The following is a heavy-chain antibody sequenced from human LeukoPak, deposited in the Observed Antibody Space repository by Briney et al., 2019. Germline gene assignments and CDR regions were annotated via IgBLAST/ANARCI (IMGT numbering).Heavy chain of an antibody. CDR3: ARDPHQTYYYDSSGYFLDY. Sequence: ASVKVSCKASGYTSTGYYMHWVRQAPGQGLEWMGWINPNSGGTNYAQKFQGRVTMTRDTSISTAYMELSRLRSDDTAVYYCARDPHQTYYYDSSGYFLDYWGQGTLVTVSS. CDR1: GYTSTGYY. CDR2: INPNSGGT. D-gene: IGHD3-22*01. J-gene: IGHJ4*02. V-gene: IGHV1-2*02.